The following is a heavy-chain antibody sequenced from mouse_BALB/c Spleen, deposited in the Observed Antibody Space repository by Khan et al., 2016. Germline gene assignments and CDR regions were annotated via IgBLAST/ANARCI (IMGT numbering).Heavy chain of an antibody. CDR3: ATSTSGYWYYFDY. J-gene: IGHJ2*01. D-gene: IGHD3-1*01. CDR2: IHYSGST. Sequence: EVQLQESGPDLVKPSQSLSLTCTVTGYSIPSHYSWHWIRHFPGNKLEWMGYIHYSGSTNYNPSLKSRISITRDTSKNQFFLQLNSVTTEDTVTYYWATSTSGYWYYFDYWGQGTTLTVSS. CDR1: GYSIPSHYS. V-gene: IGHV3-1*02.